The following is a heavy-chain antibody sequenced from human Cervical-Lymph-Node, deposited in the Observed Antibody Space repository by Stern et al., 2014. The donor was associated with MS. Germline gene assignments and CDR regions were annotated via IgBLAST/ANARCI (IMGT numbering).Heavy chain of an antibody. V-gene: IGHV1-69*12. J-gene: IGHJ4*02. D-gene: IGHD3-10*01. CDR2: TIPIFGTA. CDR1: GGSFINNV. Sequence: QDQLVQSGAEVKKPGSSVKVSCQASGGSFINNVISWVRQAPGQGLEWMGGTIPIFGTALYAQKFRGRVTITADESTRTAYIALSSLRSDDPAVYFCARPASTTSSYNFWGPGTLVTVSS. CDR3: ARPASTTSSYNF.